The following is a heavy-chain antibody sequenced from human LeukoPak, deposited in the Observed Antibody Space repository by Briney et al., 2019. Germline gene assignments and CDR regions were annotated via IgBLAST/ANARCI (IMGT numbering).Heavy chain of an antibody. CDR1: GFTFSSYS. CDR2: ISSSSSTI. J-gene: IGHJ4*02. V-gene: IGHV3-48*01. D-gene: IGHD6-19*01. Sequence: GGSLRLSCAASGFTFSSYSMNWVRQAPGKGLEWVSYISSSSSTIYYADSVKGRFTISRDNAKNSLYLQMNSLRAEDTAVYYCARPSSSGWSGGLDYWGQGTLVTVSS. CDR3: ARPSSSGWSGGLDY.